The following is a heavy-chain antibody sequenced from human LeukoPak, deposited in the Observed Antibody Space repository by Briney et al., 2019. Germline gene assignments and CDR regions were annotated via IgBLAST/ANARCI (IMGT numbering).Heavy chain of an antibody. J-gene: IGHJ4*02. Sequence: GGSLRLSCAASVFTVSSNYMSWVRQAPGKGLEWVSVIYSGGSTYYADSVKGRFTISRDNSKNTLYLQMNSLRAEDTAVYYCAKGDDFWSGLSDYWGQGTLVTVSS. V-gene: IGHV3-66*01. D-gene: IGHD3-3*01. CDR2: IYSGGST. CDR3: AKGDDFWSGLSDY. CDR1: VFTVSSNY.